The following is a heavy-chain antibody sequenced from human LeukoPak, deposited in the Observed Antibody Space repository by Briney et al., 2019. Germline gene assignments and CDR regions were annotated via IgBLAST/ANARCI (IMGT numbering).Heavy chain of an antibody. CDR1: RGSISSSSYY. Sequence: PSETLSLTRTVSRGSISSSSYYGGWIRQPPGEGREWIGSIYYSGSTSYTPSLKSRVTISVDTSKNQFSLKLSSVTAADTAVYYCARNVDVDTAMVIDYWGQGTLVTVSS. V-gene: IGHV4-39*01. D-gene: IGHD5-18*01. CDR2: IYYSGST. CDR3: ARNVDVDTAMVIDY. J-gene: IGHJ4*02.